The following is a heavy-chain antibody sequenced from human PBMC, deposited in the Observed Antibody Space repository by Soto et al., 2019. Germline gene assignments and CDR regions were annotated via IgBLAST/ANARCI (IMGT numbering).Heavy chain of an antibody. CDR1: GYTFTGYY. CDR3: ARYGSGGSCYAGDAFDS. V-gene: IGHV1-2*04. D-gene: IGHD2-15*01. Sequence: ASVKVSCKASGYTFTGYYMHWVRQAPGQGLEWMGWINPNSGGTNYAQKFQGWVTMTRDTSISTAYMELSRLRSDDTAVYYCARYGSGGSCYAGDAFDSWGQGTMVTVSS. CDR2: INPNSGGT. J-gene: IGHJ3*02.